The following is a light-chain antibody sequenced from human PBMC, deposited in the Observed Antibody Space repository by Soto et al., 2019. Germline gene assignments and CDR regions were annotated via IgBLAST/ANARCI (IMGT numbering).Light chain of an antibody. Sequence: EIVMTQSPATLSVSPGERATLSCRASQSVSSSYLAWYQQKPGQAPRLLIYGASSRAIGIPDRFSGSGSGTDFTLTISRLDPEDFAVYFCQQYGSSPRTFGQGTKVDIK. CDR1: QSVSSSY. J-gene: IGKJ1*01. CDR3: QQYGSSPRT. CDR2: GAS. V-gene: IGKV3-20*01.